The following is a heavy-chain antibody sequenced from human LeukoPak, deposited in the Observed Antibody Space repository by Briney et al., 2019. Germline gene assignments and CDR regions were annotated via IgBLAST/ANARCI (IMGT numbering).Heavy chain of an antibody. V-gene: IGHV3-30-3*01. D-gene: IGHD6-19*01. J-gene: IGHJ4*02. CDR2: ISYDGSNK. Sequence: GGSLRLSCAASGFTFSSYAMHWVRQAPGKGLEWVAVISYDGSNKYYADSVKGRFTISRDNSKNTLYLQMNSLRAEDTAVYYCARVRGASSGWFYFDYWGQGTLVTVSS. CDR1: GFTFSSYA. CDR3: ARVRGASSGWFYFDY.